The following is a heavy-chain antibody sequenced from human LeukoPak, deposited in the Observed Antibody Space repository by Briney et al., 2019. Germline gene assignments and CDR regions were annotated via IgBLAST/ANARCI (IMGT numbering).Heavy chain of an antibody. CDR1: GFTFSSYE. D-gene: IGHD3-10*01. CDR2: ISSGGSTI. CDR3: ARAGFTFPDYFGSFFDY. Sequence: GGSLRLSCAASGFTFSSYEMHWVRQAPGKGLEWVSYISSGGSTIYYADSVKGRFTISRDNAKNSLYLQMNSLRAEDTAVYYCARAGFTFPDYFGSFFDYWGQGTLVTVSS. V-gene: IGHV3-48*03. J-gene: IGHJ4*02.